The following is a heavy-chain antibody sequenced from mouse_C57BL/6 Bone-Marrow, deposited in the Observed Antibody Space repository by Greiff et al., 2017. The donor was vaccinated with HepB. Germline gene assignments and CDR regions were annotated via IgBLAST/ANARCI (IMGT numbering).Heavy chain of an antibody. CDR3: RRVVATRTRYFDV. J-gene: IGHJ1*03. Sequence: EVQRVESGGGLVQPGGSMKLSCAASGFTFSDAWMDWVRQSPEKGLEWVAEIRNKANNHATYYAESVKGRFTISRDDSKSSVYLQMNSLRAEDTGIYYCRRVVATRTRYFDVWGTGTTVTVSS. D-gene: IGHD1-1*01. CDR1: GFTFSDAW. CDR2: IRNKANNHAT. V-gene: IGHV6-6*01.